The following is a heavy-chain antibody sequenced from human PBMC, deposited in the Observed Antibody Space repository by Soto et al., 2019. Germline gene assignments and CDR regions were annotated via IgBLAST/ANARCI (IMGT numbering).Heavy chain of an antibody. Sequence: EVQLVESGGGLVQPGGSLRLSCAASGFSLSSYWMSWVRQAPGKGLEWVANMNQDGSESDYVGSVKGRFTFTRDNAKNSLYLQMNSLRAEDTAVYYCARLSTSAGRRELACWCQGTLVTVSS. CDR3: ARLSTSAGRRELAC. J-gene: IGHJ4*02. V-gene: IGHV3-7*01. CDR2: MNQDGSES. CDR1: GFSLSSYW. D-gene: IGHD1-26*01.